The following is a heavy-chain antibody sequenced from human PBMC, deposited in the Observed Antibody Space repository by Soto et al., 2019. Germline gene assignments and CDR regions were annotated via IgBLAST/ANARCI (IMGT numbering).Heavy chain of an antibody. CDR1: GGSISSYY. CDR3: ARDQDTAMFICYGLGV. V-gene: IGHV4-59*01. J-gene: IGHJ6*02. CDR2: IYYSGST. D-gene: IGHD5-18*01. Sequence: SETLSINCTVCGGSISSYYWSWIRQPPGKGLEWIGYIYYSGSTNYNPSLKSRVTISVDTSKNQFSLKLSSVTAADTAVYYCARDQDTAMFICYGLGVWGHVNTVTVSS.